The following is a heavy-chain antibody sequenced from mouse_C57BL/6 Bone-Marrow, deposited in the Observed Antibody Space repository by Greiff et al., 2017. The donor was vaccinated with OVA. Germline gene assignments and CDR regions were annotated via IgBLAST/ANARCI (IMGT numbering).Heavy chain of an antibody. CDR1: GFTFSDYY. D-gene: IGHD1-2*01. CDR3: ANGYGWGDAMDY. Sequence: EVQRVESGGGLVQPGGSLKLSCAASGFTFSDYYMYWVRQTPEKRLEWVAYISNGGGSTYYPDTVKGRFTISRDNAKNTLYLQMSRLKSEDTAMYYCANGYGWGDAMDYWGQGTSVTVSS. J-gene: IGHJ4*01. CDR2: ISNGGGST. V-gene: IGHV5-12*01.